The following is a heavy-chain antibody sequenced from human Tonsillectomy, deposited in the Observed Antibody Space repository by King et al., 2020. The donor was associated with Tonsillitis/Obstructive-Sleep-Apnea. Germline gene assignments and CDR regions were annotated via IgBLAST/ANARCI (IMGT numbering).Heavy chain of an antibody. D-gene: IGHD4-23*01. CDR1: GFTFSNAW. CDR2: IKSKTDGGTT. J-gene: IGHJ3*02. CDR3: TTDGFGGNRAFDI. Sequence: VQLVESGRGLVKPGGSLRLSCAASGFTFSNAWMNWVRQAPGKGLEWVGHIKSKTDGGTTDYAAPVKGRFTISRGDSKNTLYLQMNSLKTEDTAVYYCTTDGFGGNRAFDIWGQGTMVTVSS. V-gene: IGHV3-15*07.